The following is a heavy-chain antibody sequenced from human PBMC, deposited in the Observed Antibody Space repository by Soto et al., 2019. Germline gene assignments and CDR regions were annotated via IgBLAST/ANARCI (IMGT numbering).Heavy chain of an antibody. J-gene: IGHJ4*02. V-gene: IGHV3-30*18. CDR2: ISYDGRNK. CDR3: AKDRGPLHCSSVSCYGEGLDY. CDR1: GFTFITYG. D-gene: IGHD2-2*01. Sequence: QPWWSLRLCCAASGFTFITYGIHWFRQAPGKGLEWVALISYDGRNKYYADSVKGRFTISRDNSKNTLNLQMNSLRAEDTAVYYCAKDRGPLHCSSVSCYGEGLDYWGQGTLVTVSS.